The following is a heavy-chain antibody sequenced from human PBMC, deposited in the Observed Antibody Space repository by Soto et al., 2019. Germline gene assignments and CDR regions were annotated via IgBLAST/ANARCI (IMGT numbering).Heavy chain of an antibody. CDR2: IWYDGSNK. CDR1: GFTFSGFG. V-gene: IGHV3-33*01. D-gene: IGHD3-22*01. J-gene: IGHJ4*02. CDR3: ARDWGYYESRGGGPMDY. Sequence: QVQLVESGGGVVQPGRSLRLSCAASGFTFSGFGMHWVRQAPGKGLEWVAFIWYDGSNKDYAESVKGRFTISRDTSKNTLSLQMNGLRAEDTAVYYCARDWGYYESRGGGPMDYWGQGTLVTVSS.